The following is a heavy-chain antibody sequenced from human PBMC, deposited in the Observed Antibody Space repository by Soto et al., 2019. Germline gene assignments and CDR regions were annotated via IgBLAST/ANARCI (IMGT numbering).Heavy chain of an antibody. CDR1: GGSISSSSYY. Sequence: QLQLQESGPGLVKPSETLSLTCTVSGGSISSSSYYWGWIRQPPGKGLEWIGSIYYSGSTYYNPSLTSRVTLSADTSKNQFSLKLSSVTAADTAVYYCARHRGTLSLTDYWGQGTLVTVSS. V-gene: IGHV4-39*01. D-gene: IGHD2-8*01. CDR2: IYYSGST. CDR3: ARHRGTLSLTDY. J-gene: IGHJ4*02.